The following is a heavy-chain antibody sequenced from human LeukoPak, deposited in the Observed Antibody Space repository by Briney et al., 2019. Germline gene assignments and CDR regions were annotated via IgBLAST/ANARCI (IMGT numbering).Heavy chain of an antibody. D-gene: IGHD1-7*01. V-gene: IGHV3-7*01. Sequence: SGGSLRLSCAASGFTLSNHWMSWVRQAPGKGLEWVANIKEDGSQKYYLDSVKGRFTISRDNAKNSMYLQMNSLRAEDTAVYYCARWEIRGTAHQLDYWGQGTLVTVSS. CDR1: GFTLSNHW. CDR3: ARWEIRGTAHQLDY. CDR2: IKEDGSQK. J-gene: IGHJ4*02.